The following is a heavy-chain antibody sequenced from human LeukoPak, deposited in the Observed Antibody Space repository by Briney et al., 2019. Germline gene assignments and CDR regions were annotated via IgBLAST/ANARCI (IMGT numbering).Heavy chain of an antibody. D-gene: IGHD5-18*01. V-gene: IGHV4-61*01. J-gene: IGHJ6*03. Sequence: PSQTLSLTCTVSGGSISGGSYYWSWIRQPPGKGLEWIGYIYYSGSTKYNLSLKSRVTISVDTSKNQLSLKLSSVTAADTAVYYYARDGYGNPYYYYYYMDVWGKGTTVTVSS. CDR1: GGSISGGSYY. CDR3: ARDGYGNPYYYYYYMDV. CDR2: IYYSGST.